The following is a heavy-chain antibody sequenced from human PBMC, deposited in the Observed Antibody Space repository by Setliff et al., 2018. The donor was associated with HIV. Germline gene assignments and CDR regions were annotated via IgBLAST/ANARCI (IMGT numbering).Heavy chain of an antibody. Sequence: GGSLRLSCAASGFTFSSYWMSWVRQAPGKGLEWVANIKQDGSEKYYVDSVKGRFTISRDDAKNSLYLQMNSLWAEDTAVYYCARDRHCSGGSCTSYYGMDVWGQGTTVTGSS. CDR2: IKQDGSEK. J-gene: IGHJ6*02. D-gene: IGHD2-15*01. CDR3: ARDRHCSGGSCTSYYGMDV. V-gene: IGHV3-7*01. CDR1: GFTFSSYW.